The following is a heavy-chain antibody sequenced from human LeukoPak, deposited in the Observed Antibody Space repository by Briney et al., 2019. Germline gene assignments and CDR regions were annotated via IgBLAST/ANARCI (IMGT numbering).Heavy chain of an antibody. Sequence: SQTLSLTCAISGDSVSRNTAGWHWLRQSPSRGLEWLGRTYYRSRWYSDFAPSLRNRITINPDTSKNQFSLQLNSVTPEDTAVYYCARDYYDSSSINWFDPWGQGTLVTVSS. CDR2: TYYRSRWYS. J-gene: IGHJ5*02. V-gene: IGHV6-1*01. CDR1: GDSVSRNTAG. CDR3: ARDYYDSSSINWFDP. D-gene: IGHD3-22*01.